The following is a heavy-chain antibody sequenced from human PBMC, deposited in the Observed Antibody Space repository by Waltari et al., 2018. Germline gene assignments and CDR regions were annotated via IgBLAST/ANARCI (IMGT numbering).Heavy chain of an antibody. D-gene: IGHD3-3*01. J-gene: IGHJ6*02. CDR1: GYTFTSYG. V-gene: IGHV1-18*01. CDR2: ISAYNGNT. CDR3: ASGYDPSLNYYYYGMDV. Sequence: QVQLVQSGAEVKKPGASVKVSCKASGYTFTSYGISWVRQAPGQGLEWMGWISAYNGNTNYAQQLQGRVTMTTDTSTSTAYMELRSLRSDDTAVYYCASGYDPSLNYYYYGMDVWGQGTTVTVSS.